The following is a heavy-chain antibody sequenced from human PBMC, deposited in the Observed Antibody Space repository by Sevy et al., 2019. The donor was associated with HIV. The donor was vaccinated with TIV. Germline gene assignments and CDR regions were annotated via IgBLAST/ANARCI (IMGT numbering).Heavy chain of an antibody. CDR3: ARCSGGSCYGNWFDP. CDR2: ISSSSSYI. V-gene: IGHV3-21*01. Sequence: GGSLRLSCAASGFTFSSYSMNWVRQAPGKGLEWVSSISSSSSYIYYADSVKGRFTISRDNAKNSLYLQMNSLRAEDTAVYYCARCSGGSCYGNWFDPWGQGTLVTVSS. D-gene: IGHD2-15*01. CDR1: GFTFSSYS. J-gene: IGHJ5*02.